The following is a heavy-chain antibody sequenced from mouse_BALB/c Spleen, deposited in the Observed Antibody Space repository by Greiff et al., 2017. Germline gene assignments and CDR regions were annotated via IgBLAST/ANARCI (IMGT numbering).Heavy chain of an antibody. V-gene: IGHV5-17*02. Sequence: EVMLVESGGGLVQPGGSRKLSCAASGFTFSSYGMHWVRQAPEKGLEWVAYISSGSSTIYYADTVKGRFTISRDNPKTTLFLQMTSLRSEDTTVYYCARCYYGYDDYAIDYWGQGTSVTVSS. J-gene: IGHJ4*01. D-gene: IGHD2-14*01. CDR2: ISSGSSTI. CDR1: GFTFSSYG. CDR3: ARCYYGYDDYAIDY.